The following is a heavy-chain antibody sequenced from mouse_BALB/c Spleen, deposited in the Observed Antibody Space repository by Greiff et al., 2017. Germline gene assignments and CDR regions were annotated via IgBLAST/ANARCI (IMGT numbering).Heavy chain of an antibody. CDR1: GYTFTSYN. J-gene: IGHJ2*01. Sequence: QVQLKQPGAELVKPGASVKMSCKASGYTFTSYNMHWVKQTPGQGLEWIGAIYPGNGDTSYNQKFKGKATLTADKSSSTAYMQLSSLTSEDSAVYYCARSYYGSSYDYWGQGTTLTVSS. D-gene: IGHD1-1*01. CDR3: ARSYYGSSYDY. V-gene: IGHV1-12*01. CDR2: IYPGNGDT.